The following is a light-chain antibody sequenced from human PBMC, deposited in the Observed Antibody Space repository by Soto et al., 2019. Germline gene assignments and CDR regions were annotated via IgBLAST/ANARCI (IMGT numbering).Light chain of an antibody. V-gene: IGKV1-5*03. CDR2: KAS. CDR3: QQYNSYSYT. CDR1: QSISSY. J-gene: IGKJ2*01. Sequence: DIQMTQSPSTLSASVGDRVTIACRASQSISSYLAWYQQKPGKAPNLLIYKASNLASGVPSRFTGGGSGTDLTLTINSLQPDDSATYFCQQYNSYSYTFGQGTKVDI.